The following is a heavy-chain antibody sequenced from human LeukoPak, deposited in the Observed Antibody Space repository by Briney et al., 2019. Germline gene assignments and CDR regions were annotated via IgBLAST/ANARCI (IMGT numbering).Heavy chain of an antibody. CDR3: AKHGYYDFWSGYPY. D-gene: IGHD3-3*01. J-gene: IGHJ4*02. CDR2: ISGSGGST. V-gene: IGHV3-23*01. CDR1: GFTFSSYA. Sequence: PGGSLRLSCAASGFTFSSYAMSWVRQAPGKGLEWVSAISGSGGSTHYADSVKGRFTISRDNSKNTLYLQMNSLRAEDTAVYYCAKHGYYDFWSGYPYWGQGTLVTVSS.